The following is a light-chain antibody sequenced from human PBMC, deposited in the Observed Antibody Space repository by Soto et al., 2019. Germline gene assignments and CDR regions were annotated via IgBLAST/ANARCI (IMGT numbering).Light chain of an antibody. CDR3: QQRSNWPLT. CDR2: DAS. Sequence: EIMMTQAPATLSVSPGERATLSCRASQSVSNNLVWYQQKPGQAPRLLIYDASNRATGIPARFSGSGSGTDFTLTISSLEPEDFAVYYCQQRSNWPLTFGGGTKVDIK. CDR1: QSVSNN. V-gene: IGKV3-11*01. J-gene: IGKJ4*01.